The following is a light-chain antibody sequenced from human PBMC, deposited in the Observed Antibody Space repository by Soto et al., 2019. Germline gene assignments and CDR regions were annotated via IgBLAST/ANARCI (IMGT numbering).Light chain of an antibody. V-gene: IGKV2-28*01. CDR1: QSLLHTIGYNY. Sequence: DLVMTQSPLSLPVTPGEPASISCRSSQSLLHTIGYNYLDWYLQKPGQSPQLLIYLGSNRASGVSDRFSGSGSGTDFTLKISRVEAEDVGVYYCMQALQTPVTFGQGTRLEI. J-gene: IGKJ5*01. CDR2: LGS. CDR3: MQALQTPVT.